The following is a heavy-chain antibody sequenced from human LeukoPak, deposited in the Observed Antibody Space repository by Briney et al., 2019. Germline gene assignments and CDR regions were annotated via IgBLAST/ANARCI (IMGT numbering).Heavy chain of an antibody. CDR1: GYTFTSYY. Sequence: ASVKVFCKASGYTFTSYYMHWVRQAPGQGLEWMGIINPSGGSTSYAKKFQGRVTMTRDMSTSTVYMELSRLRSDDTAVYYCARGVPDFVWCYADFWGQGTLVTVSS. CDR3: ARGVPDFVWCYADF. D-gene: IGHD2-21*01. J-gene: IGHJ4*02. CDR2: INPSGGST. V-gene: IGHV1-46*01.